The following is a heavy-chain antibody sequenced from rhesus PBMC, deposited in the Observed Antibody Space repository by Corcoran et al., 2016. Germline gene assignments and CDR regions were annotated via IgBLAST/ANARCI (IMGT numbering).Heavy chain of an antibody. CDR3: AREYYEDDYGYYYPFDY. J-gene: IGHJ4*01. D-gene: IGHD3-9*01. CDR2: ISGSSGST. Sequence: QVQLQESGPGLVKPSETLSLTCAVSGYSISSGYYWGWIRQPPGKGLEYIGYISGSSGSTYYNPSLKSRVTNSKDTSKNQFSLKLSSVTAADTAVYYCAREYYEDDYGYYYPFDYWGQGVLVTVSS. CDR1: GYSISSGYY. V-gene: IGHV4-99*02.